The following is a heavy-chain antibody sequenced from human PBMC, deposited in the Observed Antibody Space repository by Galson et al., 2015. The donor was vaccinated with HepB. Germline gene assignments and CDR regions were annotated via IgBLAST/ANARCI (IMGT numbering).Heavy chain of an antibody. CDR3: ARTDRDGYNKRGFDY. CDR1: GGSVNSYY. V-gene: IGHV4-59*02. Sequence: ETLSLTCTVPGGSVNSYYWSWIRQPPGEGLEWIGYIHYSGSTNYNPSLKSRVTISVDTSENQYSLRLSSVTAADTAVYFCARTDRDGYNKRGFDYWGQGTLVTASS. D-gene: IGHD5-24*01. CDR2: IHYSGST. J-gene: IGHJ4*02.